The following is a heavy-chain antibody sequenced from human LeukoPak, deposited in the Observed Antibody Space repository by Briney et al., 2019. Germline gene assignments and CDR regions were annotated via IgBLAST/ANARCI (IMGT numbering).Heavy chain of an antibody. V-gene: IGHV4-61*02. D-gene: IGHD3-22*01. CDR2: IYTSGST. CDR1: GGSISSGSYY. CDR3: ARSLGTMIVVVTHNWFDP. Sequence: SETLSLTCTVSGGSISSGSYYWSWIRQPAGKGLEWTGRIYTSGSTNYNPSLKSRVTISVDTSKNQFSLKLSSVTAADTAVYYCARSLGTMIVVVTHNWFDPWGQGTLVTVSS. J-gene: IGHJ5*02.